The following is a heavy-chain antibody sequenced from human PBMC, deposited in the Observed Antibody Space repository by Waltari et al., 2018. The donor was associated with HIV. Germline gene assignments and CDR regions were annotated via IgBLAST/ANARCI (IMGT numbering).Heavy chain of an antibody. CDR1: GGTFSSYA. CDR3: ARGPLHDYVWGSTLSFYFDY. D-gene: IGHD3-16*01. J-gene: IGHJ4*02. Sequence: QVQLVQSGAEVKKPGSSVKVSCKASGGTFSSYAISWVRQAPGQGLEWMGRIYPILGIANYAQKFQGRVTITADKSTSTAYMELSSLRSEDTAVYYCARGPLHDYVWGSTLSFYFDYWGQGTLVTVSS. CDR2: IYPILGIA. V-gene: IGHV1-69*04.